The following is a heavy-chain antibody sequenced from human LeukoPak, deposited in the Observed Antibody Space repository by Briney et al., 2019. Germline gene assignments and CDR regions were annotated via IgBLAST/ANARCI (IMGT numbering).Heavy chain of an antibody. Sequence: SETLSLTCTVSGGSISSGSYYWSWIRQPPGKGLEWIGYIYYSGSTNYNPSLKSRVTISVDTSKNQFSLKLSSVTAADTAVYYCASSSSGSYFYYYYGMDVWGQGTTVTVSS. CDR2: IYYSGST. CDR3: ASSSSGSYFYYYYGMDV. D-gene: IGHD1-26*01. J-gene: IGHJ6*02. V-gene: IGHV4-61*01. CDR1: GGSISSGSYY.